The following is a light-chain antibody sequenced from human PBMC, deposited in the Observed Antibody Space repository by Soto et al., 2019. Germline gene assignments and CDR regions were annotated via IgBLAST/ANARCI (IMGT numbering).Light chain of an antibody. CDR1: QRISSSH. J-gene: IGKJ4*01. CDR2: GAF. CDR3: QKYNSSPGLT. Sequence: IVLTQSPSTLSLSPGERATLSCRASQRISSSHLAWYQQKPGQAPRLLIYGAFNRATGIPNRFSGSGSGTDFILTISRLEPEDFAVYYCQKYNSSPGLTFGGGTKVEI. V-gene: IGKV3-20*01.